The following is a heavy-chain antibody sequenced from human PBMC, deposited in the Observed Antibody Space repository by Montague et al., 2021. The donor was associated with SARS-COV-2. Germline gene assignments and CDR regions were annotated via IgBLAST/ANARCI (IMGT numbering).Heavy chain of an antibody. CDR2: NGST. V-gene: IGHV4-59*01. CDR3: AMLYGGGGGRGY. D-gene: IGHD4-23*01. CDR1: GGSIDGNH. J-gene: IGHJ4*02. Sequence: SETLSLTCTVSGGSIDGNHWTWVRQSPGKGLEWIGQNGSTNYNPSLESRISTSVDTSKSQFSLNLASVTAADSAIYYCAMLYGGGGGRGYWGQGTLVTVSS.